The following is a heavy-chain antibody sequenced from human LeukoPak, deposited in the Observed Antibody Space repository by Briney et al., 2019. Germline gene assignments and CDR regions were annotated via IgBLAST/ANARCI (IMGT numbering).Heavy chain of an antibody. CDR1: GGSISSSSYY. J-gene: IGHJ3*02. CDR2: IYHSGST. CDR3: ATALPFGELLVSGAFDI. D-gene: IGHD3-10*01. V-gene: IGHV4-39*07. Sequence: PSETLSLTCTVSGGSISSSSYYWGWIRQPPGKGLEWIGSIYHSGSTNYNPSLKSRVTISVDKSKNQFSLKLSSVTAADTAVYYCATALPFGELLVSGAFDIWGQGTMVTVSS.